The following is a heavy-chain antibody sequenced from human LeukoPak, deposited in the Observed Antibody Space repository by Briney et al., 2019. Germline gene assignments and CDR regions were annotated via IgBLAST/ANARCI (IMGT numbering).Heavy chain of an antibody. V-gene: IGHV4-4*07. CDR1: GGFINSYY. J-gene: IGHJ6*03. D-gene: IGHD3-9*01. Sequence: SETLSLTCTVSGGFINSYYWSGIRQPAGKGLEWIGRVYTSGITNYNPSLKSRITMSVDTSKNQFSLKLTSVTAADTAVYYCARHNGFDRGYYYYMDVWGKGTTVTVSS. CDR2: VYTSGIT. CDR3: ARHNGFDRGYYYYMDV.